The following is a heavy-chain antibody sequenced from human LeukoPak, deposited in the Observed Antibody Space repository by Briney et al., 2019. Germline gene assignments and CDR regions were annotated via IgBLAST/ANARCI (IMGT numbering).Heavy chain of an antibody. J-gene: IGHJ4*02. Sequence: ASVKVSCKASGYTFISFPMHWVRQAPGQGLEWMGWINTDNGNTKYSQKFQGRVTITRDTSASVVYMELSSLRYEDTAVYYCARDGYDADGYLDYWGQGALVPVSS. D-gene: IGHD5-12*01. CDR1: GYTFISFP. V-gene: IGHV1-3*04. CDR3: ARDGYDADGYLDY. CDR2: INTDNGNT.